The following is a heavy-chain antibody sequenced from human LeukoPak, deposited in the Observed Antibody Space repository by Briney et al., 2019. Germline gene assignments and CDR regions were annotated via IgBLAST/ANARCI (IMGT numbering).Heavy chain of an antibody. V-gene: IGHV4-4*07. J-gene: IGHJ6*03. CDR2: IHTSGST. Sequence: SETLSLTCTVSGVSISSYYWSWIRQPAGKGLEWIGRIHTSGSTNDNPSLKSRVTMSVDTSKNQFSLKLSSVTAADTAVYYCARETSQKGAHYMDVWGKGTTVTISS. CDR3: ARETSQKGAHYMDV. D-gene: IGHD3-16*01. CDR1: GVSISSYY.